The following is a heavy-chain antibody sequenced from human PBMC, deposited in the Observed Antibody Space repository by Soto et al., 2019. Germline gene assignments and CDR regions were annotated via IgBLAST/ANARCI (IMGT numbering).Heavy chain of an antibody. D-gene: IGHD3-9*01. CDR1: GGSISSGAYY. Sequence: QVQLQESGPGLVKPSQTLSLTCTVSGGSISSGAYYWTWIRQHPGKGLEWIGYIYYSGSTYYNPSLKSRVTISGDTSKTQFSLKLSSVTAADTAVYYCARAYYDIFTGYYIDYWGQGTLVTVSS. CDR2: IYYSGST. CDR3: ARAYYDIFTGYYIDY. V-gene: IGHV4-31*03. J-gene: IGHJ4*02.